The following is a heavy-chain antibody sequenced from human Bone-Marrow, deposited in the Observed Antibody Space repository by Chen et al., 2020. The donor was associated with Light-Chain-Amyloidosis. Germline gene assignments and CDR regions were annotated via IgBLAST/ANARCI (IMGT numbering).Heavy chain of an antibody. CDR1: GFTVSSNY. D-gene: IGHD6-13*01. CDR3: ARATSWVEGFDY. J-gene: IGHJ4*02. V-gene: IGHV3-53*02. Sequence: EVQLVETGGGLIQPGGSLRLSCAASGFTVSSNYMRWVRQAPGKGLGWVSVIYSGGSTYYADAVRGRFTMSRDNSKNTLYLEMNSLRAEDTAVYYCARATSWVEGFDYWGQGTLVTVSS. CDR2: IYSGGST.